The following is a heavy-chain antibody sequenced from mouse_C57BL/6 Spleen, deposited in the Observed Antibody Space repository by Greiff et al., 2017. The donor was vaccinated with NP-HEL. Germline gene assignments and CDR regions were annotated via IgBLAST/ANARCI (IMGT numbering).Heavy chain of an antibody. CDR1: GYTFTSYW. J-gene: IGHJ2*01. D-gene: IGHD1-1*01. V-gene: IGHV1-52*01. Sequence: VQLQQSGAELVRPGSSVKLSCKASGYTFTSYWMHWVKQRPIQGLEWIGNIDPSDSETHYNQKFKDKATLTVDKSSSTAYMQLSSLTSEDSAVYYCARADYYGSRNFDYWGQSTTLTVSS. CDR2: IDPSDSET. CDR3: ARADYYGSRNFDY.